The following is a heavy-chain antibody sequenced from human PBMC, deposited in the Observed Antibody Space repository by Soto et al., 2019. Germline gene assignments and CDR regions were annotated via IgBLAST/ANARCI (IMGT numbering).Heavy chain of an antibody. V-gene: IGHV4-4*02. D-gene: IGHD1-26*01. CDR1: GDSISGDNW. J-gene: IGHJ6*02. CDR2: MYHRGTT. Sequence: SETLSLTCAVSGDSISGDNWWSWVRQPPGKGLEWIGEMYHRGTTNYHPSFKSRVTILVDKSKNQFSLKLTSVTAADTALYYCARNIVYSYGMDVWGQGTTVTVSS. CDR3: ARNIVYSYGMDV.